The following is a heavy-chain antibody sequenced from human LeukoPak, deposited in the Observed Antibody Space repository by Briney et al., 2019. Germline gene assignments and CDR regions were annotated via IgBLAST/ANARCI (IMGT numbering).Heavy chain of an antibody. CDR3: AKSDSPGSSSWYGGDWFDP. D-gene: IGHD6-13*01. CDR1: GFTFSSYS. CDR2: ISSSSSYI. J-gene: IGHJ5*02. Sequence: PGGSLRLSCAASGFTFSSYSMNWVRQAPGKGLEWVSSISSSSSYIYYADSVKGRFTISRDNSKNTLYLQMNSLRAEDTAVYYCAKSDSPGSSSWYGGDWFDPWGQGTLVTVSS. V-gene: IGHV3-21*04.